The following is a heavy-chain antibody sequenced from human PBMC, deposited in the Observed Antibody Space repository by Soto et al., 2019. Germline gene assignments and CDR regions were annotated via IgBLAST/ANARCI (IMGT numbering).Heavy chain of an antibody. J-gene: IGHJ4*02. CDR2: IYYSGST. Sequence: PSETLSLTCTVSGVSISSYYCSWIRQPPGKGLEWIGYIYYSGSTNYNPSLKSRVTISVDTSKNQFSLKLSSVTAADTAVYYCARRYGGTFDYWGQGTLVTVS. CDR3: ARRYGGTFDY. CDR1: GVSISSYY. V-gene: IGHV4-59*08. D-gene: IGHD2-15*01.